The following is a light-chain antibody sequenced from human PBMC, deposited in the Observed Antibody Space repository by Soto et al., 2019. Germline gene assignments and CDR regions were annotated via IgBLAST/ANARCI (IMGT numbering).Light chain of an antibody. Sequence: QSVLTQPASVSGSPGQSLTISCTGTSSDVGGYNYVSWYQQHLGKATKLMIYDVSNRPSGVPDRFSGSKSGNTASLTISGLQAEDEADYYCCSYAGSYTYVFGTGTKVTVL. V-gene: IGLV2-11*01. CDR3: CSYAGSYTYV. J-gene: IGLJ1*01. CDR2: DVS. CDR1: SSDVGGYNY.